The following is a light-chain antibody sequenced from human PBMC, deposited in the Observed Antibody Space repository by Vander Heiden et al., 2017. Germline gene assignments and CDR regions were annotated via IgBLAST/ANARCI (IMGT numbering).Light chain of an antibody. V-gene: IGKV1-39*01. Sequence: DTQMTQSPSSLSASVGDRVTIACRASQSIINYLNWYQQKPGKAPKLLIYAAASLQSGVPSRFSGSGSGTDFTLSISSLQPEDFATYYCQQSYSSPRTFGQGTKVEIK. J-gene: IGKJ1*01. CDR3: QQSYSSPRT. CDR1: QSIINY. CDR2: AAA.